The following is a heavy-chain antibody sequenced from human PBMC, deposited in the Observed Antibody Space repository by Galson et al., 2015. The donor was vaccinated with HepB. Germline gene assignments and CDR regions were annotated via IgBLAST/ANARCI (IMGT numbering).Heavy chain of an antibody. CDR3: ARQPKTRRDGYNLGYYYYMDV. CDR2: ISSSSSYI. J-gene: IGHJ6*03. D-gene: IGHD5-24*01. V-gene: IGHV3-21*01. Sequence: SLRLSCAASGFTFSSYSMNWVRQAPGKGLEWVSSISSSSSYIYYADSVKGRFTISRDNAKNSLYLQMNSLRAEDTAVYYCARQPKTRRDGYNLGYYYYMDVWGKGTTVTVSS. CDR1: GFTFSSYS.